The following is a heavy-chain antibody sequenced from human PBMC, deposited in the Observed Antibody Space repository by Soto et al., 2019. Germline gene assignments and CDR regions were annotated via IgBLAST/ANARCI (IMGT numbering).Heavy chain of an antibody. CDR1: GGSFSGYY. CDR3: VIIPFDY. D-gene: IGHD3-10*01. Sequence: QVQLQQWGAGLLKPSETLSLTCAVYGGSFSGYYWSWIRQPPGKGLEWIGEINHSGSTNYNQSLKSRVTRSVDTSKNQFSLKLSSVTAADTAVYYCVIIPFDYWGQGTLVTVSS. CDR2: INHSGST. V-gene: IGHV4-34*01. J-gene: IGHJ4*02.